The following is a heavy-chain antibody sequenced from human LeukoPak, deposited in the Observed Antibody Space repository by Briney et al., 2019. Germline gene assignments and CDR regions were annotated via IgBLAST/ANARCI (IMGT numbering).Heavy chain of an antibody. CDR2: FSYDGKHI. J-gene: IGHJ4*02. V-gene: IGHV3-30*04. Sequence: GGSLRLSCEASGFTFHTYNMFWVRQAPGKRLESVAVFSYDGKHIDYAASVQGRFIISRDITRNTLHLDMSNLRDEDTAVYYCARDRVQIWLYVGTFDVWGQGALVTVSS. CDR3: ARDRVQIWLYVGTFDV. D-gene: IGHD1-1*01. CDR1: GFTFHTYN.